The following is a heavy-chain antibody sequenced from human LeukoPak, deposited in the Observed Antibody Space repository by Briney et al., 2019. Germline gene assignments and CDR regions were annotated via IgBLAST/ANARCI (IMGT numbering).Heavy chain of an antibody. Sequence: KSSETLSLTCTVSGGSITSGSYYWTWIRQSAGGGLEWIGRVYMNGHSNSNPSLESRVTISVDTSNNQFSLNLASVTAADTARYFCARGSCGVNCPKFNWLDTWGQGTLVTVSS. J-gene: IGHJ5*02. V-gene: IGHV4-61*02. CDR1: GGSITSGSYY. CDR2: VYMNGHS. D-gene: IGHD2-21*01. CDR3: ARGSCGVNCPKFNWLDT.